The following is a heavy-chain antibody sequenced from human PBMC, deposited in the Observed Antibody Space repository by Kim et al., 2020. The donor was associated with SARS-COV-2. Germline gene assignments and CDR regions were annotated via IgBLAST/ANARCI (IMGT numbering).Heavy chain of an antibody. CDR3: TRDPDTSSKVDY. CDR2: IDNSGTAL. Sequence: GGSLRLSCGASGFTFRDHYMSWIRQAPGKGLQWVAYIDNSGTALYYADSVKGRFTISRDNAESSLYLQMNSLRAEDTAVYYCTRDPDTSSKVDYWGQGTL. V-gene: IGHV3-11*04. D-gene: IGHD5-18*01. J-gene: IGHJ4*02. CDR1: GFTFRDHY.